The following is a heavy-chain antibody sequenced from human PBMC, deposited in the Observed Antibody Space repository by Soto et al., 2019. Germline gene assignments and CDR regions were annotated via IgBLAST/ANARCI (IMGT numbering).Heavy chain of an antibody. J-gene: IGHJ4*02. CDR1: GFTFSSYA. V-gene: IGHV3-23*01. CDR2: INGGGAGT. D-gene: IGHD5-18*01. Sequence: GGSLRLSCAASGFTFSSYAMSWVRQAPGKGLEWVSAINGGGAGTYYADSVKGRFTISRDNSKNTLYLQMDSLRAEDTAVYYCAKDRYSYISYFDYWGQGTLVTVSS. CDR3: AKDRYSYISYFDY.